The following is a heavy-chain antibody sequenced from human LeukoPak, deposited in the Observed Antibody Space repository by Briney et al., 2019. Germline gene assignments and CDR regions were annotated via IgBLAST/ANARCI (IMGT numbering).Heavy chain of an antibody. Sequence: GSLRLSCAASGFTFSSYGMHWVRQAPGKGLEWVAVISYDGSNKYYADSVKGRFTISRDNSKNTLYLQMNSLRAEDTAVYYCAKDQLPIAVAGFTDYWGQGTLVTVSS. J-gene: IGHJ4*02. D-gene: IGHD6-19*01. CDR3: AKDQLPIAVAGFTDY. CDR2: ISYDGSNK. V-gene: IGHV3-30*18. CDR1: GFTFSSYG.